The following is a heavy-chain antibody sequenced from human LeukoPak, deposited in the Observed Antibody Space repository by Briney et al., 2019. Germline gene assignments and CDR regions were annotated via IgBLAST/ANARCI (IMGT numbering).Heavy chain of an antibody. Sequence: PGGSLTPSCAASGFTSNNHAMNWVRQPPGKGLEWVSSISAGGETTYYADSATGRFTLPTDNPQNTLYLQINSLRAADPAVYYCARDYADYVGYFFFDYWGQGALVTVSS. V-gene: IGHV3-23*01. J-gene: IGHJ4*02. CDR2: ISAGGETT. CDR1: GFTSNNHA. D-gene: IGHD4-17*01. CDR3: ARDYADYVGYFFFDY.